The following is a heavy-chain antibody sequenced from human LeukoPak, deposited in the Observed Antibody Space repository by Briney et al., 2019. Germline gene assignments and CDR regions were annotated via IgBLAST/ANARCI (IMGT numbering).Heavy chain of an antibody. CDR1: GGTLSSYT. CDR3: ARAEVYYYGMDV. V-gene: IGHV1-69*02. Sequence: SVKVSCKASGGTLSSYTISWVRQAPGQGLEWMGRIIPILGIANYAQKFQGRVTITADKSTSTAYMELSSLRSEDTAVYYCARAEVYYYGMDVWGQGTTVTVSS. J-gene: IGHJ6*02. CDR2: IIPILGIA.